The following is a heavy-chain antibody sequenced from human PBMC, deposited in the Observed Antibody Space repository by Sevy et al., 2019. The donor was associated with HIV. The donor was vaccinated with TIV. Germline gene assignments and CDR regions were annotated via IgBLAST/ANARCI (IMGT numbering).Heavy chain of an antibody. D-gene: IGHD1-26*01. CDR1: GFTFSSYS. CDR3: ARDEVGGRYWEFDY. CDR2: ISTSSSYI. Sequence: GGSLRLSCAASGFTFSSYSMNWVRQAPGKGLEWVLSISTSSSYIYYADSVKGRFTISRDNAKNSLYLQMNSLRAEDTAVYYCARDEVGGRYWEFDYWGQGTLVTVSS. V-gene: IGHV3-21*01. J-gene: IGHJ4*02.